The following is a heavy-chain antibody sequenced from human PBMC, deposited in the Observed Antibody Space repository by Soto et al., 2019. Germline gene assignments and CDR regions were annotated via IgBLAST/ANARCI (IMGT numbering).Heavy chain of an antibody. D-gene: IGHD6-19*01. CDR1: GYSFTSYW. CDR2: IYPGDSDT. CDR3: ARSSAWSGNVIFMFDY. V-gene: IGHV5-51*01. Sequence: PVESLKISCKGSGYSFTSYWIGWVRQMPWKGLEWMGIIYPGDSDTRYSPSFQGQVTISADKSINTAYLQWSSLKASDTAMYYCARSSAWSGNVIFMFDYWGQGTLVTVSS. J-gene: IGHJ4*02.